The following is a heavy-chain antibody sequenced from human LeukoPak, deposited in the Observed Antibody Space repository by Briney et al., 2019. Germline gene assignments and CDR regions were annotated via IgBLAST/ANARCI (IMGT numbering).Heavy chain of an antibody. CDR3: ATDPNYYGSGSLDY. V-gene: IGHV1-24*01. D-gene: IGHD3-10*01. J-gene: IGHJ4*02. CDR2: FAPEDGET. Sequence: ASVKVSCKVSGYTLTELSIHWVRQAPGKGLEWMGSFAPEDGETIYSQKFQGRVTMTEDTSTDTVYMELSSLSSDDTAVYHCATDPNYYGSGSLDYWGQGTLVNVSS. CDR1: GYTLTELS.